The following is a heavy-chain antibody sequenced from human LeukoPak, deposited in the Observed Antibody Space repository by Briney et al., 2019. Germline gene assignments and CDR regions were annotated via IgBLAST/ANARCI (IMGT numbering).Heavy chain of an antibody. J-gene: IGHJ5*02. CDR3: ARAEGGYYDFWSGYNNWFGP. D-gene: IGHD3-3*01. V-gene: IGHV4-59*01. Sequence: KASETLSLTCTVSGGSISSYYWSWIRQPPGKGLEWIGYIYYSGSTNYNPSLKSRVTISVDTSKNQFSLKLSSVTAADTAVYYCARAEGGYYDFWSGYNNWFGPWGQGTLVTVSS. CDR2: IYYSGST. CDR1: GGSISSYY.